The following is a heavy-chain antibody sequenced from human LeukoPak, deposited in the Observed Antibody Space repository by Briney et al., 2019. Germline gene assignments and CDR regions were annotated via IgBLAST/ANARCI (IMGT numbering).Heavy chain of an antibody. J-gene: IGHJ4*02. CDR3: AIDQYDSSGYYYY. CDR2: IIPIFGTA. Sequence: SVKVSCKXSGGTFSSYAISWVRQAPGQGLEWTGRIIPIFGTANYAQKFQGRVTITTDESTSTAYMELSSLRSEDTAVYYCAIDQYDSSGYYYYWGQGTLVTVSS. V-gene: IGHV1-69*05. CDR1: GGTFSSYA. D-gene: IGHD3-22*01.